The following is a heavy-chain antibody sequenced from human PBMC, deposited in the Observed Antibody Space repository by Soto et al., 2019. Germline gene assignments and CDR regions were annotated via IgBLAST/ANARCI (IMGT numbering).Heavy chain of an antibody. J-gene: IGHJ4*02. CDR3: AAHDSGGYYAEY. D-gene: IGHD3-22*01. CDR2: IHYSGST. V-gene: IGHV4-39*01. CDR1: GDSVTISDYY. Sequence: QLQLQESGPGLVKPSETLSLTCTVSGDSVTISDYYWGWIRQPPGKGLEWIGSIHYSGSTYYNPSPKSRVTIAGDTSKKQFPLKLTSVTAADAAVYYCAAHDSGGYYAEYWGQGTLVTVSA.